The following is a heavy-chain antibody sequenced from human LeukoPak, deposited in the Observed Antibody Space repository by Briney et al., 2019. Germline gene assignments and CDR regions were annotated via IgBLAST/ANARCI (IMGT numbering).Heavy chain of an antibody. D-gene: IGHD5-12*01. CDR3: ARGGTWPTYSDY. V-gene: IGHV4-34*01. J-gene: IGHJ4*02. CDR1: AASFISYY. Sequence: YPSQTLSPTCPLNAASFISYYSSCISQPPGKWMEWIGEINHSGSTSHNPSLKSRVTISVDTSKNQFSLKLTSVTAADTAVFYCARGGTWPTYSDYWGQGILVTVSS. CDR2: INHSGST.